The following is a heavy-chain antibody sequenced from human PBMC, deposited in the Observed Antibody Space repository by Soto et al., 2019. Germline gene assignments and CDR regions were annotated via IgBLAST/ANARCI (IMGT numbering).Heavy chain of an antibody. CDR3: ARWVKLNMYRVPPHPVDDAFDI. J-gene: IGHJ3*02. CDR2: IYYSGST. V-gene: IGHV4-31*03. CDR1: GGSISSGGYY. Sequence: QVQLQESGPGLVKPSQTLSLTCTVSGGSISSGGYYWSWIRQHPGKGLEWIGYIYYSGSTYYNPSLKSRVTISVDTSKNQFSLKLSSVTAADTAVYYCARWVKLNMYRVPPHPVDDAFDIWGQGTMVTVSS. D-gene: IGHD2-15*01.